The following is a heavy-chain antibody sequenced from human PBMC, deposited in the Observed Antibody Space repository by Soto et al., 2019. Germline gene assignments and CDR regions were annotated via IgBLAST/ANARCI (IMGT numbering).Heavy chain of an antibody. CDR2: IYHSGST. CDR3: ARAGGLGAVAVDY. V-gene: IGHV4-30-2*01. CDR1: GGSISSGGHS. Sequence: QLQLQESGSGLVKPSQTLSLTCAVSGGSISSGGHSWSWIRQPPGKGLEWIGYIYHSGSTYYNPSLKGRVTIPVDRSKNQFSLKLSSVTAADTAVYYCARAGGLGAVAVDYWGQGTLVTVSS. J-gene: IGHJ4*02. D-gene: IGHD6-19*01.